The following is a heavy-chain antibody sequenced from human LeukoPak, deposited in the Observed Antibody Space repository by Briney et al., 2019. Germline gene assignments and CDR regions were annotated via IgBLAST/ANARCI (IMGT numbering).Heavy chain of an antibody. CDR1: GFTFSSYA. D-gene: IGHD3-9*01. J-gene: IGHJ4*02. CDR2: ISGSGGST. V-gene: IGHV3-23*01. Sequence: SGGSLRLSCAASGFTFSSYAMSWVRQAPGKGLEWVSAISGSGGSTYYADSVKGRFTISRDNSKNTLYLQMNSLRAEDTAVYYCAKSRYYDILTGVDYWGQGTLVTVSS. CDR3: AKSRYYDILTGVDY.